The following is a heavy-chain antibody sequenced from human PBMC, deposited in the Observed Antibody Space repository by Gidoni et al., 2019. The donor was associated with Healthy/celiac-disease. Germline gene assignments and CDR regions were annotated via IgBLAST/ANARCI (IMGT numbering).Heavy chain of an antibody. D-gene: IGHD2-2*01. CDR3: ARDGDLGYCSSTSCYGGYYYGMDV. CDR1: GDTVTSQG. Sequence: QLQLVQSGAEGKKPGDSVKVFCKASGDTVTSQGSSWGRQAPGQGLEWMGWISAYNCNTIYSRKLQGSVTMTTDTSTSTAYMALRSLRSDDTAVYYCARDGDLGYCSSTSCYGGYYYGMDVWGQGTTVTVSS. V-gene: IGHV1-18*01. CDR2: ISAYNCNT. J-gene: IGHJ6*02.